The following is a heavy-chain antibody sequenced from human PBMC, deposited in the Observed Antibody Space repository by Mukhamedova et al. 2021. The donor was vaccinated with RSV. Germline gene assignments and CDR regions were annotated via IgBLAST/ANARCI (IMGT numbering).Heavy chain of an antibody. CDR3: TRQDSGDISGSQNDF. Sequence: QASGKGLEWVGRIRDSYGTSYSASVRGRFTISRDDPRNTAYLQMDSLRTEDTAGYYCTRQDSGDISGSQNDFCGQGT. CDR2: IRDSYGT. D-gene: IGHD6-19*01. V-gene: IGHV3-73*01. J-gene: IGHJ4*02.